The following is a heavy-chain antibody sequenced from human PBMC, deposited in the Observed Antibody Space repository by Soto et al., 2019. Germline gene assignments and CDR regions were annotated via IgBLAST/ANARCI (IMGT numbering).Heavy chain of an antibody. J-gene: IGHJ4*02. Sequence: QVQLVQSGAEVKKPGASVKVSCKTSGYTFTTYDISWVRQAPGQGLEWMGWISGDNGNTNHAQKLKHRVTMTTDTSTGTAYMEVRSLRSDDTAVYYCARLAGTSFDYWGQGTLLTVSS. D-gene: IGHD6-19*01. CDR1: GYTFTTYD. V-gene: IGHV1-18*01. CDR2: ISGDNGNT. CDR3: ARLAGTSFDY.